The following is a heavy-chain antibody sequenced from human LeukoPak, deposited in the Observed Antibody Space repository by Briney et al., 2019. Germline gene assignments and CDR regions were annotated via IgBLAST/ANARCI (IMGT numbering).Heavy chain of an antibody. CDR2: INHSGST. CDR1: DDSFSAYY. CDR3: ARPASPLPATTGTFAFDT. D-gene: IGHD4-17*01. V-gene: IGHV4-34*01. Sequence: SETLSLTCVVYDDSFSAYYWSWIRQPPGKGLEWIGEINHSGSTSYNPSLKSRVTISIDTSKHRFSLKLSSVTAADTAVYYCARPASPLPATTGTFAFDTWGQGTMVTVSS. J-gene: IGHJ3*02.